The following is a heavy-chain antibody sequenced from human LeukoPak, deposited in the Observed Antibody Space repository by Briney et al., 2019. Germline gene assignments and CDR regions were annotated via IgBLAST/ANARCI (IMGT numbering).Heavy chain of an antibody. D-gene: IGHD3-22*01. V-gene: IGHV1-2*06. Sequence: ASVKVSCETSAYSFIGYNLHWVRQAPGQGLEWMGLDNPNSGATNYAKKFQGRVTMTRETSISTAFMELSSLTSDDTAIYYCARGLGYHDGSAFHYWGQGTLVTVS. CDR1: AYSFIGYN. J-gene: IGHJ4*02. CDR3: ARGLGYHDGSAFHY. CDR2: DNPNSGAT.